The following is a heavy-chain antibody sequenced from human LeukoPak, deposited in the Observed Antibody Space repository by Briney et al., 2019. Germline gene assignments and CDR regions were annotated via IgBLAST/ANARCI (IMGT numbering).Heavy chain of an antibody. J-gene: IGHJ4*02. CDR3: ARGLYGSDSF. D-gene: IGHD6-19*01. V-gene: IGHV4-4*02. CDR2: IHHSGST. Sequence: PSGTLSLTCAVSGASVSSSNWWMWVRQPPKKGLEWIGEIHHSGSTNYNPSLKSRVTMSVDTSKNQISLRLTSVTAADTAVYYCARGLYGSDSFWGQGTLVTVSS. CDR1: GASVSSSNW.